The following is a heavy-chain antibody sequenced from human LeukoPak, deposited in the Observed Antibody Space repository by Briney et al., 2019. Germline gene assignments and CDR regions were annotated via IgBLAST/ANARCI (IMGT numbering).Heavy chain of an antibody. Sequence: GSLRLSCAASGFTFSSYGMHWVRQAPGKGLEWVSVIYSGGSTYYADSVKGRFTISRDNSKNTLYLQMNSLRAEDTAVYYCARLRYSYGSHAFDIWGQGTMVTVSS. V-gene: IGHV3-NL1*01. CDR1: GFTFSSYG. J-gene: IGHJ3*02. CDR3: ARLRYSYGSHAFDI. D-gene: IGHD5-18*01. CDR2: IYSGGST.